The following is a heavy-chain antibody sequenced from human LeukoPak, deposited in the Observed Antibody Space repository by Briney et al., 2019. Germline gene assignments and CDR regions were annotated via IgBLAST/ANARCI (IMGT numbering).Heavy chain of an antibody. CDR1: GFSFSSYW. CDR2: INSDGSPT. Sequence: GGSLRLSCAASGFSFSSYWMHWVRQAPGKGLVWVSRINSDGSPTSYADSVKGRFTVSRDNAKKSLYLQMDSLRAEDTAVYYCAGPTCLRGGYCSTNSWGQGTLVTVSS. CDR3: AGPTCLRGGYCSTNS. D-gene: IGHD2-2*01. J-gene: IGHJ4*02. V-gene: IGHV3-74*01.